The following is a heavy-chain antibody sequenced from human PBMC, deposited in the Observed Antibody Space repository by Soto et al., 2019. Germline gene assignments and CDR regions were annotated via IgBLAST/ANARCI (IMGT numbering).Heavy chain of an antibody. V-gene: IGHV3-23*01. D-gene: IGHD3-16*01. CDR1: GFTFSHYA. CDR3: TREASSWGFAFDL. J-gene: IGHJ3*01. Sequence: EVQLLESGGGVVQPGGSLRLSCAASGFTFSHYAMSWVRQAPGKGLQWVSTIFGSGAPTHYADSVKGRFGISRDNSNNMLFLEMNSLKDEDTAVYYCTREASSWGFAFDLWGQGKRVAVSS. CDR2: IFGSGAPT.